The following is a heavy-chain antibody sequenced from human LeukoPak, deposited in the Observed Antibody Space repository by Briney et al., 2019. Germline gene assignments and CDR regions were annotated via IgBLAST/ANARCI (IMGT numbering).Heavy chain of an antibody. CDR2: IIDTGRSK. CDR3: ASRGYSSSWFLAFDI. D-gene: IGHD6-13*01. Sequence: GGSLRLSCAASGFTFSRYAMSWVRQAPGKGLEWVSGIIDTGRSKFYIDSVKGRFTISRDNSKNTLYLEMNSLRAEDTAVYYCASRGYSSSWFLAFDIWGQGTMVTVSS. J-gene: IGHJ3*02. CDR1: GFTFSRYA. V-gene: IGHV3-23*01.